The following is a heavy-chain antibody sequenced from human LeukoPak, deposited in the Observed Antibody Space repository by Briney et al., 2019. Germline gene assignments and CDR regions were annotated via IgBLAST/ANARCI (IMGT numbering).Heavy chain of an antibody. D-gene: IGHD3-3*01. CDR2: INPNGGFT. CDR3: ASSAAPYYDFWSGYRNYYYMDV. Sequence: GASVKVSCKASGYSFTSYHLHWVRQAPGQGLEWMGIINPNGGFTSYAQKFQGRVTMTRDTSISTAYMELSRLRSDDTAVYYCASSAAPYYDFWSGYRNYYYMDVWGKGTTVTVSS. J-gene: IGHJ6*03. V-gene: IGHV1-2*02. CDR1: GYSFTSYH.